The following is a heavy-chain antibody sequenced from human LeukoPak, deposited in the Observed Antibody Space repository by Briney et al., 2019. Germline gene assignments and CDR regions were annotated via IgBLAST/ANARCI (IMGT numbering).Heavy chain of an antibody. V-gene: IGHV3-11*04. CDR1: GFTFSDYF. D-gene: IGHD3-10*01. Sequence: GGSLRLSCAASGFTFSDYFMTWIRQAPGKGLEWVSYITSSGGTIYYADSVKGRFTISRDNAKNSLFLQMNSLRAEDTAVYYCARSLNRLRSQDAFDIWGQGTMVTVSS. J-gene: IGHJ3*02. CDR2: ITSSGGTI. CDR3: ARSLNRLRSQDAFDI.